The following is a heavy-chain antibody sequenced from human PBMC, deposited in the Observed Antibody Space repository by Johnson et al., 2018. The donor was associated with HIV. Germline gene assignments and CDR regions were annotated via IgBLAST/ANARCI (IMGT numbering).Heavy chain of an antibody. V-gene: IGHV3-66*02. J-gene: IGHJ3*02. Sequence: VQLVESGGGLVQPGGSLRLSCAASGFTVSSNYMTWVRQAPGKGLQWVSFIYSGGSTYYADSVKGRFTISRDNSKNTLYLQMNSLRAEDTAVYYCASSATTVVMEGFAFDIWGQGTMVTVSS. D-gene: IGHD4-23*01. CDR1: GFTVSSNY. CDR2: IYSGGST. CDR3: ASSATTVVMEGFAFDI.